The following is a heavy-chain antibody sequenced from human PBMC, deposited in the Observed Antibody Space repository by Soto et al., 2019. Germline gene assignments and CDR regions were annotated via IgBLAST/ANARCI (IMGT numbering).Heavy chain of an antibody. Sequence: SETLSRTCTVSSGSVSSHSYYWSWIRQPPGKGLEWIGHIYYSGSTYYNPSLKDQVTISDDTSKNQFSLKLRSVTAADTAVYYCARTYCSSASCYGLYYFGMDVWGQGTTVTVSS. CDR3: ARTYCSSASCYGLYYFGMDV. V-gene: IGHV4-61*01. CDR1: SGSVSSHSYY. D-gene: IGHD2-2*01. CDR2: IYYSGST. J-gene: IGHJ6*02.